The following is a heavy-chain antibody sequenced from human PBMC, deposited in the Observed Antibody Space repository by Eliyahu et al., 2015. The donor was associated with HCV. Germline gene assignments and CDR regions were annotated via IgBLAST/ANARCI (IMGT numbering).Heavy chain of an antibody. D-gene: IGHD6-13*01. CDR3: ARDTIGLIAAAEDWFDP. CDR1: GGSISSYY. CDR2: IYTSGST. V-gene: IGHV4-4*07. Sequence: QVQLQESGPGLVKPSETLSLTCAVSGGSISSYYWSWIRQPAGKGLEWIGRIYTSGSTNYNPSLKSRVTMSVDTSKNQFSLKLSSVTAADTAVYYCARDTIGLIAAAEDWFDPWGQGTLVTVSS. J-gene: IGHJ5*02.